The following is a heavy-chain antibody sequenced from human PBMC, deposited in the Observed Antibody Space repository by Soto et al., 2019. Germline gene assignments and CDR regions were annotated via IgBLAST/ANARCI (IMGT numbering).Heavy chain of an antibody. J-gene: IGHJ4*02. Sequence: EVQLVESGGLVVPPGGSLRLSCAASGFNFNRFTMHWLRQTPERGLEWVSYIRSDGGDIKYADSVRGRFTISRDNSENSVYLHLNSLRTEDTALYYCAKERDCGGVCFYFDFWGQGTLVTVSS. CDR1: GFNFNRFT. D-gene: IGHD2-21*02. CDR3: AKERDCGGVCFYFDF. CDR2: IRSDGGDI. V-gene: IGHV3-43*01.